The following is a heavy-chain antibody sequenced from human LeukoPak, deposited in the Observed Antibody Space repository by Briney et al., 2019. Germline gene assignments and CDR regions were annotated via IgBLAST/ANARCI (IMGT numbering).Heavy chain of an antibody. D-gene: IGHD2-2*03. J-gene: IGHJ4*02. CDR3: ARDGLSWILDS. V-gene: IGHV4-34*01. CDR2: INHSGST. Sequence: PSETLSLTCAVYVGSFSGHYWSWIRQPPGKGLEWIVEINHSGSTNYNPSLKSRVTISVDTSKNQFSLKLTSVTAADTAVYYCARDGLSWILDSWGQGTLVTVSS. CDR1: VGSFSGHY.